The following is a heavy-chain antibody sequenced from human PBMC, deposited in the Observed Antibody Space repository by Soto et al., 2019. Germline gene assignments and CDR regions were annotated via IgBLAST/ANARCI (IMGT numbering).Heavy chain of an antibody. D-gene: IGHD3-16*01. V-gene: IGHV3-33*06. CDR1: GFTFSSYG. Sequence: LRLSCAASGFTFSSYGMHWVRQAPGKGLEWVAVIWYDGSNKYYADSVKGRFTISRDNSKNTLYLQMNSLRAEDTAVYYCAKGGQARYYFDYWGQGTLVTVSS. J-gene: IGHJ4*02. CDR3: AKGGQARYYFDY. CDR2: IWYDGSNK.